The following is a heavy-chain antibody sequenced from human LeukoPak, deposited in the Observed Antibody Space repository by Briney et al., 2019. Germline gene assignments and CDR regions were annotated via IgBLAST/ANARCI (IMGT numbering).Heavy chain of an antibody. CDR2: INPNSGGT. V-gene: IGHV1-2*04. D-gene: IGHD6-19*01. CDR3: ARGELIAVAAHYYYYGMDV. Sequence: ASVKVSCKASGYTFTGYYMHWVRQAPGQGLEWMGWINPNSGGTNYAQKFQGWVTMTRDTSISTAYMELSRLRSDDTAVYYCARGELIAVAAHYYYYGMDVWGQGTTVTVSS. J-gene: IGHJ6*02. CDR1: GYTFTGYY.